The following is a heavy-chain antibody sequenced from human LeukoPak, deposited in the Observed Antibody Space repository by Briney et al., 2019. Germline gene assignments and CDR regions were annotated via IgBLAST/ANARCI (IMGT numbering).Heavy chain of an antibody. Sequence: SVKVSCKASGFTFTSSAMQWVRQARGQRLEWIGWIVVGSGNTNYAQKFQERVTITRDISTSTAYMELSSLRSEDTAVYCCAATYDYVWGSYRYPLDYWGQGTLVTVSS. J-gene: IGHJ4*02. V-gene: IGHV1-58*02. CDR1: GFTFTSSA. D-gene: IGHD3-16*02. CDR2: IVVGSGNT. CDR3: AATYDYVWGSYRYPLDY.